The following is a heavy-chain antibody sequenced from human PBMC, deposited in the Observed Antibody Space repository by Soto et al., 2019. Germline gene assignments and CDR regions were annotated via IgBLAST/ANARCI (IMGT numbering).Heavy chain of an antibody. Sequence: GGSLRLSCAASGFTFSSYAMHWVRQAPGKGLEWVAVISYDGSNKYYADSVKGRFTISRDNSKNTLYLQMNSLRAEDTAVYYCARARRYYYDSSGYYHLDYWGQGTLVTVSS. CDR1: GFTFSSYA. CDR3: ARARRYYYDSSGYYHLDY. J-gene: IGHJ4*02. V-gene: IGHV3-30-3*01. CDR2: ISYDGSNK. D-gene: IGHD3-22*01.